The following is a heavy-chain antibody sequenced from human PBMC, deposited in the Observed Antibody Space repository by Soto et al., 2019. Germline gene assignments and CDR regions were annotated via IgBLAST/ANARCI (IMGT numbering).Heavy chain of an antibody. V-gene: IGHV1-69*01. CDR2: IIPIFGTA. J-gene: IGHJ6*02. CDR3: ARERSSSIYYYYGMDV. CDR1: RGTFSSYA. Sequence: QVQLVQSGAEVKKPGSSVKVSCKASRGTFSSYAISWVRQAPGQGLEWMGGIIPIFGTANYAQKFQGRVTITADEATSTAYMELSSLRSEDTAVYYCARERSSSIYYYYGMDVWGQGTTVTVSS. D-gene: IGHD6-6*01.